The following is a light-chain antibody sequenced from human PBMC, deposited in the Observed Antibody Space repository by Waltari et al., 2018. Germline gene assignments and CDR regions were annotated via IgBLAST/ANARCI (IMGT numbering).Light chain of an antibody. J-gene: IGLJ2*01. CDR2: DDS. Sequence: SYVLTQPPSVSVAPGKTASITCGGTNIGSKSVHWYQQKPGQAPVLVVYDDSDRPSGIPERFSGSNSGNTATLTISGTQAMDEADYYCQAWDSSTLVFGGGTKLTVL. CDR1: NIGSKS. CDR3: QAWDSSTLV. V-gene: IGLV3-21*03.